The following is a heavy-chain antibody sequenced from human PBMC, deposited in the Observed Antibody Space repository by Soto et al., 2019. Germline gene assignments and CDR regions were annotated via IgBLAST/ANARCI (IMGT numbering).Heavy chain of an antibody. CDR3: ARQFTDGDYQY. Sequence: QVQLVPSGAEVKKPGSSVKVSCKASGGTFTTYPINWVRQAPGQGLEWMGGIIPMFGTTNYAQKFQGRVTITADESTSTAYMELSSLRSEDTAMYYCARQFTDGDYQYWGQGTLVTVSS. CDR2: IIPMFGTT. J-gene: IGHJ4*02. D-gene: IGHD4-17*01. CDR1: GGTFTTYP. V-gene: IGHV1-69*01.